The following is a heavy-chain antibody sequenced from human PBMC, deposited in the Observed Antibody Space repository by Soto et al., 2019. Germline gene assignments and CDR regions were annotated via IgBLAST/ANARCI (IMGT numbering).Heavy chain of an antibody. CDR2: IYDSGNT. J-gene: IGHJ4*02. D-gene: IGHD6-19*01. CDR3: ASQATGWYPDY. V-gene: IGHV4-31*03. Sequence: QVQLRESGPGLVKPSQTLSLTCTVSGGSISSGGYYWSWIRQFPGKGLEWIGYIYDSGNTNYNPSLKSRIILSTDTSRTQFSLNLTSVTAADTAVYYCASQATGWYPDYWGQGTLVTVSS. CDR1: GGSISSGGYY.